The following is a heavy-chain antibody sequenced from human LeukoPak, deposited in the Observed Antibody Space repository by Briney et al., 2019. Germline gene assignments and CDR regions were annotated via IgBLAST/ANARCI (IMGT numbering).Heavy chain of an antibody. Sequence: ASVKVSCKASGYTFTSYGISWVRQAPGQGLEWMGWISAYNGNTNYAQKLQGRVTMTTDTSTSTAYMELRSLRSDDTAVYYCARGARITIFGVVRGALNDYWGQGTLVTVSS. V-gene: IGHV1-18*01. CDR1: GYTFTSYG. CDR2: ISAYNGNT. CDR3: ARGARITIFGVVRGALNDY. J-gene: IGHJ4*02. D-gene: IGHD3-3*01.